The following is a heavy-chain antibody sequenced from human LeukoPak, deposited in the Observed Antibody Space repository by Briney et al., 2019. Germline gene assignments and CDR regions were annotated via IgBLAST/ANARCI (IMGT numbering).Heavy chain of an antibody. J-gene: IGHJ2*01. CDR3: AKSGVDTAMVVWYFDL. Sequence: GRSLRLSCAASGFTFSSYAMHWVRRAPGKGLEWVAVISYDGSNKYYADSVKGRFTISRDNSKNTLYLQMNSLRAEDTAVYYCAKSGVDTAMVVWYFDLWGRGTLVTVSS. D-gene: IGHD5-18*01. CDR1: GFTFSSYA. V-gene: IGHV3-30-3*02. CDR2: ISYDGSNK.